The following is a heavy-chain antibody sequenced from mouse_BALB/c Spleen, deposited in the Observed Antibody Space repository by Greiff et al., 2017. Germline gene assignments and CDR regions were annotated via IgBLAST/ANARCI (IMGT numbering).Heavy chain of an antibody. V-gene: IGHV5-6-5*01. CDR3: ARDGNYHWYFDV. Sequence: EVHLVESGGGLVKPGGSLKLSCAASGFTFSSYAMSWVRQTPEKRLEWVASISSGGSTYYPDSVKGRFTISRDNARNILYLQMSSLRSEDTAMYYCARDGNYHWYFDVWGAGTTVTVSS. CDR2: ISSGGST. CDR1: GFTFSSYA. D-gene: IGHD2-1*01. J-gene: IGHJ1*01.